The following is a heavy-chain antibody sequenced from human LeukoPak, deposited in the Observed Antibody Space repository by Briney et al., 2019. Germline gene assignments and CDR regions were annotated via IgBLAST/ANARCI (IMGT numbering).Heavy chain of an antibody. J-gene: IGHJ5*02. CDR2: IYYSGGT. CDR3: ARHLYTNWFDP. V-gene: IGHV4-39*01. D-gene: IGHD2-2*02. CDR1: GGSISSSSYY. Sequence: SETLSLTCTVSGGSISSSSYYWGWIRQPPGKGLEWIGSIYYSGGTYYNPSLKSRVTISVDTSKNQFSLKLSSVTAADTAVYYCARHLYTNWFDPWGQGTLVTVSS.